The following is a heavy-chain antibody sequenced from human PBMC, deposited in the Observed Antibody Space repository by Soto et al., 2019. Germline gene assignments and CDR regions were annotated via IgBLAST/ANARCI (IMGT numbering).Heavy chain of an antibody. CDR1: GYTFTSYA. J-gene: IGHJ4*02. CDR2: INAGNGNT. CDR3: ARGYYGFWSGLDY. V-gene: IGHV1-3*01. D-gene: IGHD3-3*01. Sequence: ASVKVSCKASGYTFTSYAMHWVRQAPGQRLEWMGWINAGNGNTRYSQKFQGRVTITRDTSASTAYMELSSLRSEDTAVYYCARGYYGFWSGLDYWGQGTLVTVSS.